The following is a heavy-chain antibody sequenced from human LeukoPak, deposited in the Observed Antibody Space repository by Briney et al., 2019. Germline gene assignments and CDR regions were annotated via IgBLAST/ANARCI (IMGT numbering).Heavy chain of an antibody. V-gene: IGHV4-34*01. CDR2: INHSGST. CDR1: GGSFSGYY. D-gene: IGHD3-3*01. J-gene: IGHJ3*02. CDR3: ARKRAYDFWSGFLNDAFDI. Sequence: SETLSLTCAVYGGSFSGYYWSWIRQPPGKGPEWIGEINHSGSTNYNPSLKSRVTISVDTSKNQFSLELSSVTAADTAVYYCARKRAYDFWSGFLNDAFDIWGQGTMVTVSS.